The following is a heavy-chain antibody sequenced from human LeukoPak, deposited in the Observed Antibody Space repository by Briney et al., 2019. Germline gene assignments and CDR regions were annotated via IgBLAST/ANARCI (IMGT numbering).Heavy chain of an antibody. D-gene: IGHD4-23*01. CDR3: ARDYGGNSPYGY. Sequence: ASVKVSCKPSGYTFTVYYMHWVRQAPGQGLEWMGWINPNSGGTNYAQKFQGRVTMTRDTSISTAYMELSRLRSDDTAVYYCARDYGGNSPYGYWGQGTLVTVSS. J-gene: IGHJ4*02. CDR2: INPNSGGT. CDR1: GYTFTVYY. V-gene: IGHV1-2*02.